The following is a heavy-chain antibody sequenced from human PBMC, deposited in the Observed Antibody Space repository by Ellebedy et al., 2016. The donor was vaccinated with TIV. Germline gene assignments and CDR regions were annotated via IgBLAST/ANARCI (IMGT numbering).Heavy chain of an antibody. J-gene: IGHJ4*02. CDR3: ARLNGGY. D-gene: IGHD3-10*01. Sequence: SETLSLTXTVSGDSISSYYWSWIRQPPGKGLEWIGYIDYSGNTNYSPSLEGRVTMSVDTSKNQFSLKVSSVTAADTAMYYCARLNGGYWGQGTLVTVSS. CDR1: GDSISSYY. V-gene: IGHV4-59*08. CDR2: IDYSGNT.